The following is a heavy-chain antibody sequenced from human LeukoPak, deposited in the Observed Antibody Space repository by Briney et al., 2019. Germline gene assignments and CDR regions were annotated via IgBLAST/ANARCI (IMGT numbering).Heavy chain of an antibody. J-gene: IGHJ5*02. Sequence: ASVKVSCKASGYTFSRYALHWVRQAPGQRLEWMGWINAGNGKTEYSNNFRGRVTITRDTSASSAYMELSDLRSEDTAVYYCARDFYYSSGKGWFDPWGQGTLVTVSS. V-gene: IGHV1-3*01. CDR1: GYTFSRYA. CDR2: INAGNGKT. D-gene: IGHD3-10*01. CDR3: ARDFYYSSGKGWFDP.